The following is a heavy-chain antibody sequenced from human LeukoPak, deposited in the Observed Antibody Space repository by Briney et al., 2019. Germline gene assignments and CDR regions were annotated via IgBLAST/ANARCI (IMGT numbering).Heavy chain of an antibody. Sequence: GGSLRLSCAASGFTFSXXAMHWVRQAPGKXXXXXXXXXXXGXNXXXXDXXXXXXXXXXXNSKNTLYLQMNSPRAEDTAVYYCAXXXSXQQLVPKLPLWFDPWGQGTLVTVSS. CDR3: AXXXSXQQLVPKLPLWFDP. V-gene: IGHV3-30*01. J-gene: IGHJ5*02. D-gene: IGHD6-13*01. CDR1: GFTFSXXA. CDR2: XXXXGXNX.